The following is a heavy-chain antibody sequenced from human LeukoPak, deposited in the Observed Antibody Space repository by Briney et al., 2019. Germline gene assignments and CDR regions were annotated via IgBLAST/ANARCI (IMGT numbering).Heavy chain of an antibody. V-gene: IGHV1-69*05. CDR2: IIPIFGTA. CDR3: AREGGSSSWFDP. Sequence: ASVKVSCTASGYTLALWIHWMRQAPGQGLEWMGGIIPIFGTANYAQKFQGRVTITTDESTSTAYMELSSLRSEDTAVYYCAREGGSSSWFDPWGQGTLVTVSS. J-gene: IGHJ5*02. CDR1: GYTLALW. D-gene: IGHD2-15*01.